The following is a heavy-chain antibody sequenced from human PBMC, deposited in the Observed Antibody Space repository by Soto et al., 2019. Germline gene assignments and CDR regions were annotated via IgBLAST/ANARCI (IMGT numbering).Heavy chain of an antibody. CDR3: ARDQRFLEWSGMDG. Sequence: ASVKVSCQASGGTFSSYAISWVRQAPGQGLEWMGGIIPIFGTANYAQKFQGRVTITADKSTSTAYMELSSLRSEDTAVYYCARDQRFLEWSGMDGWGQGTTVTVSS. J-gene: IGHJ6*02. CDR1: GGTFSSYA. V-gene: IGHV1-69*06. D-gene: IGHD3-3*01. CDR2: IIPIFGTA.